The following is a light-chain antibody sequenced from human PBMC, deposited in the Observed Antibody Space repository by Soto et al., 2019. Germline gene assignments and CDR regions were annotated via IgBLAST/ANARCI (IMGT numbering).Light chain of an antibody. CDR1: QPIKNT. CDR2: GPS. J-gene: IGKJ1*01. V-gene: IGKV3D-15*01. Sequence: EIVMTQSPAPLSVFQGEGAPFSCRPSQPIKNTLAWYQQKPGQAPRLFLYGPSTRATGIPDRVSGSGSGTEFTLTISSLQSEDFAVYYCQQYHDWPLTFGQGTKVEI. CDR3: QQYHDWPLT.